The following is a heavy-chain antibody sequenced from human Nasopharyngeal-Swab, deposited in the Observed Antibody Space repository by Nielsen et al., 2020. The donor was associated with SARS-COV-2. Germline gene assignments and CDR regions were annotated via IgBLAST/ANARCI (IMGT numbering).Heavy chain of an antibody. CDR3: ARMGRDSSGYSYYYYGMDV. V-gene: IGHV3-48*03. Sequence: GESLKISCAASGFTFSSYEMNWVRQAPGKGLEWVSYISSSGSTIYYADSVKGRFTISRGNAKNSLYLQMNSLRAEDTAVYYCARMGRDSSGYSYYYYGMDVWGQGTTVTVSS. CDR1: GFTFSSYE. CDR2: ISSSGSTI. J-gene: IGHJ6*02. D-gene: IGHD3-22*01.